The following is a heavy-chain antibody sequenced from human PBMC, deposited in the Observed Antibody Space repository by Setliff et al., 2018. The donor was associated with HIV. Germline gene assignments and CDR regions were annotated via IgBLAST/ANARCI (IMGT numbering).Heavy chain of an antibody. Sequence: SLRLSCAASGFTFTDYTMNWVRQAPGKGLEWVSSITSGSTYVNYADSVKGRFSISRDNSKNSLYLQMNSLRAEDTAVYYCAKDTGYFDYWGQGTLVTVS. D-gene: IGHD4-17*01. CDR1: GFTFTDYT. CDR2: ITSGSTYV. V-gene: IGHV3-21*04. CDR3: AKDTGYFDY. J-gene: IGHJ4*02.